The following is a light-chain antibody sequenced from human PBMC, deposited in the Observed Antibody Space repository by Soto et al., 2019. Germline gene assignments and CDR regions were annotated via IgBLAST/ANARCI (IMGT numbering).Light chain of an antibody. V-gene: IGKV3-11*01. CDR2: DAS. CDR1: QSISSY. CDR3: QQYNNWPPEYT. J-gene: IGKJ2*01. Sequence: EVVLTQSPDTLSLPPGERATLSCRASQSISSYLAWYQQKPGQAPRLLIYDASSRATGIPARFSGSGSGTDFTLTISSLEPEDFAVYYCQQYNNWPPEYTFGQGTKLEIK.